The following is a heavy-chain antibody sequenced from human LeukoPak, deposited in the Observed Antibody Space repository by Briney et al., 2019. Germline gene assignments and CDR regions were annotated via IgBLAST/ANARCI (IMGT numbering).Heavy chain of an antibody. Sequence: ASVKVSCKTSGYTFTDYYIHWVRQAPGQGLEWMGWINPNSGGTDYAPKFQGRFTMTRDTSITTASMELSRLRSDDTAVYYCARGDRVGDHAFDIWAKGLWSPSLQ. V-gene: IGHV1-2*02. D-gene: IGHD1-14*01. CDR1: GYTFTDYY. CDR3: ARGDRVGDHAFDI. CDR2: INPNSGGT. J-gene: IGHJ3*02.